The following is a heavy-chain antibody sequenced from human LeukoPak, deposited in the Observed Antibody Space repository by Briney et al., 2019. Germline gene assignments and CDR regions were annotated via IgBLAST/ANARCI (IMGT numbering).Heavy chain of an antibody. D-gene: IGHD4-23*01. V-gene: IGHV4-4*02. CDR2: IYHSGST. CDR1: GDSISSSNW. Sequence: SGTLSLTCAVSGDSISSSNWWSWVRQPPGKGLEWIGEIYHSGSTNYNPSLKSRVSISVDTSKNQFSLKLSSVTAADTAVYYCARDQDYGGNSDAFDIWGQGTMVTVSS. CDR3: ARDQDYGGNSDAFDI. J-gene: IGHJ3*02.